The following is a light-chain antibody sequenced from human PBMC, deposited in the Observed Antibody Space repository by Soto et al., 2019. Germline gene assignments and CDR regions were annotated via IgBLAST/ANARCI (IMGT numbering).Light chain of an antibody. CDR3: QKYDSAAFT. J-gene: IGKJ3*01. CDR2: AAS. V-gene: IGKV1-27*01. CDR1: QGIRNY. Sequence: DVQMTQSPSSLSASVGDRVTITCRASQGIRNYLAWFQQKPGKVPKLLIYAASTLQSGVPSRFSGSGSGTDFTLAISSLQPEDVATYYCQKYDSAAFTFGPGKKVDIK.